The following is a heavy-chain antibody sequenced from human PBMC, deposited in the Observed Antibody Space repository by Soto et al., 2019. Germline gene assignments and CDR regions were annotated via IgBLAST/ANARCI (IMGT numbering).Heavy chain of an antibody. D-gene: IGHD4-17*01. V-gene: IGHV1-69*06. CDR1: GGTFSSYS. CDR2: IIPIFGTA. Sequence: ASVKVSCKASGGTFSSYSINWVRQAPGQGLEWMGEIIPIFGTANYAQKFQGRVTISVDTSKNQFSLKLSSVTAADTAVYYCARGVGETTVTSRLYYFDSWGQGTPVTVSS. J-gene: IGHJ4*02. CDR3: ARGVGETTVTSRLYYFDS.